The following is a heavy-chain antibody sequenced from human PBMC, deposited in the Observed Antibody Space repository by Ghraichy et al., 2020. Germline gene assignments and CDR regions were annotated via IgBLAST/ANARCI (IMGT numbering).Heavy chain of an antibody. D-gene: IGHD5-18*01. Sequence: GESLNISCEGYGFIFKNYAIHWVRQAPGKGLEWVAVISYDGTKRYYADSVKGRFTISRDDSKSAMYLQMSGLRPADTATYYCARLPNSWIQLWSINYYMDVWGKGTTVIVS. J-gene: IGHJ6*03. CDR2: ISYDGTKR. CDR3: ARLPNSWIQLWSINYYMDV. V-gene: IGHV3-30-3*01. CDR1: GFIFKNYA.